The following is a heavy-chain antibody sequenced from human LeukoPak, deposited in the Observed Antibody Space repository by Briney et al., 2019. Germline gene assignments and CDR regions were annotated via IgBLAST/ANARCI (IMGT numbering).Heavy chain of an antibody. V-gene: IGHV4-31*03. Sequence: PSETLSLTCTVSGGSISYYYWSWIRQHPGKGLEWIGYIYHSGSTYYNPSLKSRVTISVDTSKNQFSLKLSSVTAADTAVYYCARDTAMVNAHYSDYWGQGTLVTVSS. CDR1: GGSISYYY. J-gene: IGHJ4*02. CDR2: IYHSGST. CDR3: ARDTAMVNAHYSDY. D-gene: IGHD5-18*01.